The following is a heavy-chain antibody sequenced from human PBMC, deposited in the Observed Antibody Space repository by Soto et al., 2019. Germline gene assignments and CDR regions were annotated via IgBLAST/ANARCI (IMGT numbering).Heavy chain of an antibody. D-gene: IGHD6-13*01. V-gene: IGHV1-69*13. Sequence: GASVKVSCKASGGTFSSYAISWVRQAPGQGLEWMGGIIPIFGTANYAQKFQGRVTITADESTSTAYMELSSLRSEDTAVYYCALNSWQAWGVRGANWFDPWGQGTLVTVSS. J-gene: IGHJ5*02. CDR2: IIPIFGTA. CDR1: GGTFSSYA. CDR3: ALNSWQAWGVRGANWFDP.